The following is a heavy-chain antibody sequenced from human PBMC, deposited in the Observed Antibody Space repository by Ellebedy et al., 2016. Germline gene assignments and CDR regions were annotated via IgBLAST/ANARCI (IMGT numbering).Heavy chain of an antibody. CDR2: ISAYTGNT. J-gene: IGHJ4*02. CDR1: GYTLGSYG. D-gene: IGHD2-15*01. Sequence: ASVKVSCKASGYTLGSYGIGWVRQAPGQGLEWVGWISAYTGNTNYAKKFMGSVLLTTDTSTSTAYMDLRRVRSDDTAVYFCVRFSGSFPDYWGQGTLVTVSS. V-gene: IGHV1-18*01. CDR3: VRFSGSFPDY.